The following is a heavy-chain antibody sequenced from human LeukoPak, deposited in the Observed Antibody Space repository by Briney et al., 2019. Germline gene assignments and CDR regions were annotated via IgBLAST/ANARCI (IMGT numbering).Heavy chain of an antibody. J-gene: IGHJ4*02. Sequence: GGSLRLSCAAPGFSFRSYSMDWFRQAPGKGLEWVSSITGSSSYISYADSVKGRFTISRDNAENSLFLQMNSLRPEDTAVYFCARDRLEGGETFDSWGQGTLVTVSS. CDR1: GFSFRSYS. D-gene: IGHD1-1*01. CDR2: ITGSSSYI. V-gene: IGHV3-21*01. CDR3: ARDRLEGGETFDS.